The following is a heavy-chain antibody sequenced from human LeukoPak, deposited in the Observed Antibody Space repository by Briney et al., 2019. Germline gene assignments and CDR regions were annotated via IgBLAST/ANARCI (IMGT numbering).Heavy chain of an antibody. V-gene: IGHV3-9*01. D-gene: IGHD6-13*01. CDR2: ISWNSGSI. CDR3: AKDTSRVAAAGTIDY. CDR1: GFTFDDYA. J-gene: IGHJ4*02. Sequence: GGSLRLSCAASGFTFDDYAMHWVRQAPGKGLEWVSGISWNSGSIGSADSVKGRFTISRDNAKNSLYLQMNSLRAEDTALYYCAKDTSRVAAAGTIDYWGQGTLVTVSS.